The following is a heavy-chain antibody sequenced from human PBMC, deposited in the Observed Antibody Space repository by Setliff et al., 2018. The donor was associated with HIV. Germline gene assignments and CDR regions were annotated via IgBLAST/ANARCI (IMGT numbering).Heavy chain of an antibody. CDR3: VRDLPPYY. CDR2: INQDGFER. V-gene: IGHV3-7*03. CDR1: GLTFNNYW. J-gene: IGHJ4*02. Sequence: GGSLRLSCVASGLTFNNYWRSWVRQAPGKGLEWVANINQDGFERASVDSVKGRFTVSRDESENTMYLQMRSLRAEDTAVYSCVRDLPPYYWGQGTLVTVSS.